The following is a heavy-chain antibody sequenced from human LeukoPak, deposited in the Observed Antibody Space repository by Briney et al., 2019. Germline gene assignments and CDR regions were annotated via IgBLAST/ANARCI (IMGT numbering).Heavy chain of an antibody. D-gene: IGHD3-3*01. J-gene: IGHJ4*02. V-gene: IGHV4-39*01. Sequence: SETLSLTCTVSGGSISSRSYYWGWIRQPPGKGMEWIGRIYYSGSTYYNPSLKSRVTISVDTSKNQFSLKLSSVTAADTAVYYCARVSGLTSGYYDSDYWGQGTLVTVSS. CDR1: GGSISSRSYY. CDR3: ARVSGLTSGYYDSDY. CDR2: IYYSGST.